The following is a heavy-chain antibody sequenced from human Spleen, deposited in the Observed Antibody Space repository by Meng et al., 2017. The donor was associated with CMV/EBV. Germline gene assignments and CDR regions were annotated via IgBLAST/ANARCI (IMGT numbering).Heavy chain of an antibody. CDR3: AKAFSASWYREYYDD. CDR1: GFTFSSYA. J-gene: IGHJ4*02. D-gene: IGHD6-13*01. V-gene: IGHV3-23*03. Sequence: GGSLRLSCAASGFTFSSYAMSWVRQAPGKGLEWVSVIYSGGSSTSYADSVKGRFTISRDNSKNTLYLQMNSLRAEDTAVYYCAKAFSASWYREYYDDWGQGTLVTVSS. CDR2: IYSGGSST.